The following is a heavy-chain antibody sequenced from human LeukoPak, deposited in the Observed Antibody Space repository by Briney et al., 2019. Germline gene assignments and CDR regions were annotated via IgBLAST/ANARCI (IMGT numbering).Heavy chain of an antibody. J-gene: IGHJ4*02. CDR2: ISWNSGSI. CDR3: AKDFDYGDYYFDY. CDR1: GFTFDDYA. Sequence: PGGSLRLSCAASGFTFDDYAMHWVRQAPGKGLEWVSGISWNSGSIGYADSVKGRFTISRDNAKNSLYLQMNSLRAKDTALYYCAKDFDYGDYYFDYWGQGTLVTVSS. D-gene: IGHD4-17*01. V-gene: IGHV3-9*01.